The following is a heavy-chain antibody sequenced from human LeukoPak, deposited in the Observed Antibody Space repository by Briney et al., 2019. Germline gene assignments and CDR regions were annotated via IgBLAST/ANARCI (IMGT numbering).Heavy chain of an antibody. Sequence: GGSLRLSRAASGFTFSSYAMNWVRQAPGKGLEWVSAMSGSGGSTYYADSVKGRFTISRDNSKNTLYLQMNSLRAEDTAVYYCAKDPGTYYYDSSGYYPTHHDAFDIWGQGTMVTVSS. V-gene: IGHV3-23*01. CDR2: MSGSGGST. J-gene: IGHJ3*02. CDR1: GFTFSSYA. CDR3: AKDPGTYYYDSSGYYPTHHDAFDI. D-gene: IGHD3-22*01.